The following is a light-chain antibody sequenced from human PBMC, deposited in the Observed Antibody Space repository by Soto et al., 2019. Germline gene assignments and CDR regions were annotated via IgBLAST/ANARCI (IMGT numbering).Light chain of an antibody. V-gene: IGKV1-39*01. CDR3: QQSYTTASIT. CDR2: AAS. Sequence: DIQMTQSPSSLSASVGDRVTITCRASQSISRNLNWYQHKPGKAPKLLIYAASSLQNGVPSRFSGGRSGTEFTLSISSLQPEDFVTYYCQQSYTTASITFGQGTRLEIK. J-gene: IGKJ5*01. CDR1: QSISRN.